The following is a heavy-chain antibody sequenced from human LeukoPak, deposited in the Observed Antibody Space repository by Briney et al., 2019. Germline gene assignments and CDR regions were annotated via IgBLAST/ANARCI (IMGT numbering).Heavy chain of an antibody. Sequence: SETLSLTCTVSGASLSGYYWSWIRQPPGKGLESSGYISYSGTTNYNTSLKSRVTISVDTSKNQFSLKLSSVTAADTAMYYCARWGGYCSGGSCYFDYWGQGTLVTVSS. CDR3: ARWGGYCSGGSCYFDY. D-gene: IGHD2-15*01. CDR1: GASLSGYY. CDR2: ISYSGTT. V-gene: IGHV4-59*08. J-gene: IGHJ4*02.